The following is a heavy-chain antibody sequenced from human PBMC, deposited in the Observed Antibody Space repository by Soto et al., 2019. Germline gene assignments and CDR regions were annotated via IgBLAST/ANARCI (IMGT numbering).Heavy chain of an antibody. J-gene: IGHJ4*02. Sequence: ASVKVSCKASGYTFTGYYMHWVRQAPGQGLEWMGWINPNSGGTNYAQKFQGRVTMTRDTSISTAYMELSRLRSDDTAVYYCARDTGVLWFGELLGGPRNYYWGQGTLVTVSS. D-gene: IGHD3-10*01. CDR3: ARDTGVLWFGELLGGPRNYY. CDR2: INPNSGGT. CDR1: GYTFTGYY. V-gene: IGHV1-2*02.